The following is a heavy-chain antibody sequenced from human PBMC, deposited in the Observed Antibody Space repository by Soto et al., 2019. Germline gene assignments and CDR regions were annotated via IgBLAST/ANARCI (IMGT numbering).Heavy chain of an antibody. Sequence: SSETLSLTCAVYGGSFSGYYWSWIRQPPGKGLEWIGEINHSGSTNYNPSLMSRVTISVDTSKNQFSLKLSSVTAADTAVYYCARGTYYDFWSGYYRGTGIFRFDYWGQGTLVTVSS. CDR3: ARGTYYDFWSGYYRGTGIFRFDY. J-gene: IGHJ4*02. CDR1: GGSFSGYY. CDR2: INHSGST. D-gene: IGHD3-3*01. V-gene: IGHV4-34*01.